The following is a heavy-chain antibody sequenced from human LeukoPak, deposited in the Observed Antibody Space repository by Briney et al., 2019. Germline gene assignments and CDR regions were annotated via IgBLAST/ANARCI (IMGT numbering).Heavy chain of an antibody. J-gene: IGHJ4*02. D-gene: IGHD3-22*01. CDR3: ARGSYYDSSGSFYFDY. CDR1: GFTFSSYG. Sequence: GGSLRLSCAASGFTFSSYGMHWVRQAPGKGLEWVAVISYDGSNKYYADSVKGRFTISRDNSKNTLYVQVNSLETEDTAAYYCARGSYYDSSGSFYFDYWGQGTLVTVSS. V-gene: IGHV3-30*03. CDR2: ISYDGSNK.